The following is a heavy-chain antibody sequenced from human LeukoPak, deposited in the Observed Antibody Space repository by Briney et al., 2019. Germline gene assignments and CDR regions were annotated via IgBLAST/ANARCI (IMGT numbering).Heavy chain of an antibody. CDR3: AKDAQRGFDYSNSLEH. CDR2: ICSDGSNK. CDR1: GFTFSHYL. J-gene: IGHJ4*02. Sequence: GGSLRLSCAASGFTFSHYLMHWVRQAPGKGLAGVAGICSDGSNKYYADSVNGRFTISRDNFKNTVSLQMNSLRTGDTAVYYCAKDAQRGFDYSNSLEHWGQGSLVTVSS. D-gene: IGHD4-11*01. V-gene: IGHV3-33*06.